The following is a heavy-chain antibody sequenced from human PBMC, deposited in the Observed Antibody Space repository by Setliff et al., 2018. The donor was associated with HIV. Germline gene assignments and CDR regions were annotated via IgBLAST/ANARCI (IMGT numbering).Heavy chain of an antibody. CDR3: ARERRGCTSNSCYVDAFDL. D-gene: IGHD2-2*01. CDR1: EYNFTKHS. CDR2: INGGNGNT. J-gene: IGHJ3*01. Sequence: GASVKVSCKASEYNFTKHSMHWVRQAPGQSLEWMGWINGGNGNTKYSQKFLARVTFTRDTSASTAYMELSSLRSEDTAVYYCARERRGCTSNSCYVDAFDLWGQGTMVTVSS. V-gene: IGHV1-3*01.